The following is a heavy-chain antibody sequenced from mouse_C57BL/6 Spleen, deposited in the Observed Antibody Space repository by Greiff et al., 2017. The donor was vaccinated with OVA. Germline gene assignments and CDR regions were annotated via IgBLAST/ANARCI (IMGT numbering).Heavy chain of an antibody. CDR2: INPGSGGT. CDR3: ARWAAQERGYFDY. D-gene: IGHD6-1*01. V-gene: IGHV1-54*01. J-gene: IGHJ2*01. CDR1: GYAFTNYL. Sequence: VMLVESGAELVRPGTSVKVSCKASGYAFTNYLIEWVKQRPGQGLEWIGVINPGSGGTNYNEKFKGKATLTADKSSSTAYMQLSSLTSEDSAVYFCARWAAQERGYFDYWGQGTTLTVSS.